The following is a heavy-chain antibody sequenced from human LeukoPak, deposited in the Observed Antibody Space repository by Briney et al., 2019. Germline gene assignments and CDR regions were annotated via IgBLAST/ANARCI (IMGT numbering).Heavy chain of an antibody. CDR2: ISSSSSYI. D-gene: IGHD3-10*01. J-gene: IGHJ4*02. CDR3: ARAGGFGELIDY. CDR1: GFTFSSYS. V-gene: IGHV3-21*01. Sequence: PGGSLRLSCAASGFTFSSYSMNWVRQAPGKGLEWVSSISSSSSYIYYADSVKGRFTISRDNAKNSLYLQMNSLRAEDTAVYYCARAGGFGELIDYWGQGTLVTVSS.